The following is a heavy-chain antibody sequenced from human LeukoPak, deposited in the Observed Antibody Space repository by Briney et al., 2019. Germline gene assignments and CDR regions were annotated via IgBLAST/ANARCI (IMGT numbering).Heavy chain of an antibody. CDR2: INHSGST. CDR3: ARVSGYDWESFYDY. Sequence: SETLSLTCAVYGESFNDYYWSWIRQPPGKGLEWIGEINHSGSTNYNPSLKSRVTISVDTSKNQFSLKLSSVTAADTAVYYCARVSGYDWESFYDYWGQGTLVTVSS. J-gene: IGHJ4*02. D-gene: IGHD5-12*01. CDR1: GESFNDYY. V-gene: IGHV4-34*01.